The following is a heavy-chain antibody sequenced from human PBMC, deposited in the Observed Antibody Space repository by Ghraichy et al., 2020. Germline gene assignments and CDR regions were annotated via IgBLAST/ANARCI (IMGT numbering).Heavy chain of an antibody. CDR1: GGSISSGGYY. CDR2: IYYSGST. J-gene: IGHJ4*02. Sequence: SETLSLTCTVSGGSISSGGYYWSWIRQHPGKGLEWIGYIYYSGSTYYNPSLKSRVTISVDTSKNQFSLKLSSVTAADTAVYYCARTSPMYCSSTSCYTGNFAYWGQGSLVTVSS. V-gene: IGHV4-31*03. D-gene: IGHD2-2*02. CDR3: ARTSPMYCSSTSCYTGNFAY.